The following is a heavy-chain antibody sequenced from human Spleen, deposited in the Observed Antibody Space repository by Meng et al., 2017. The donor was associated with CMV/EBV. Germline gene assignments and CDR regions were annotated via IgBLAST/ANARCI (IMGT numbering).Heavy chain of an antibody. D-gene: IGHD6-19*01. CDR1: GLSVRDDY. Sequence: GESLKISCAASGLSVRDDYMSWVRLAPGKGLEWVSVIYSGGSKLYADSVKGRFTISRDNSKNTVYLQMNSLRVEDTAVYYCASSVARGLVDYWGQGTLVTVSS. V-gene: IGHV3-66*02. CDR3: ASSVARGLVDY. CDR2: IYSGGSK. J-gene: IGHJ4*02.